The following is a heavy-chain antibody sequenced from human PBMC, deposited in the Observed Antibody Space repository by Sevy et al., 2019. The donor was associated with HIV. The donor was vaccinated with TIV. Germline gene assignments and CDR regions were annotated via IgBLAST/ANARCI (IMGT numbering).Heavy chain of an antibody. J-gene: IGHJ4*02. CDR2: IWSDGAYQ. V-gene: IGHV3-33*01. Sequence: GGSLRLSCAATGFTFSNYAMHGVRQAPCKGMEWVAIIWSDGAYQYHGDSVKGRFTISRDNSKNTLYLQMNNVRVEDPAVYYCARGGYYYDNAAYYALDSWGQGTLVTVSS. CDR3: ARGGYYYDNAAYYALDS. D-gene: IGHD3-22*01. CDR1: GFTFSNYA.